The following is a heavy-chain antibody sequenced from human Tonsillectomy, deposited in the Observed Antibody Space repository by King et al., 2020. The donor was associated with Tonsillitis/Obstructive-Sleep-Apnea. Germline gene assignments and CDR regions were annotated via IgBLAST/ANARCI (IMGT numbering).Heavy chain of an antibody. CDR3: ARAPNSGRMTDPFDI. V-gene: IGHV1-2*02. CDR1: GYTFTGSF. CDR2: INPNSGGT. J-gene: IGHJ3*02. D-gene: IGHD7-27*01. Sequence: VQLVESGAEVKKPGASVRVSCKASGYTFTGSFMHWVRQAPGQGLEWMGWINPNSGGTTFAQKFRGRLTMTRDTSISTAYMELNRLASDDTAVYYCARAPNSGRMTDPFDIWGQGTMVTVSS.